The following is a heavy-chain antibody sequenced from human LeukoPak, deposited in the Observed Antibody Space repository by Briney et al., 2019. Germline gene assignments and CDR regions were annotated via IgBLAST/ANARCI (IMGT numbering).Heavy chain of an antibody. CDR1: GFTFNTYA. V-gene: IGHV3-64*02. Sequence: PGGSLRLSCAASGFTFNTYAMHWVRQAPGKGLEYVSAISTNGDSTYYADSVKGRFTISRDNSKNTLYLQMNSLRAEDTAVYYCARDGDDTSGSFSPFDYWGQGSLVTVSS. CDR2: ISTNGDST. J-gene: IGHJ4*02. CDR3: ARDGDDTSGSFSPFDY. D-gene: IGHD3-22*01.